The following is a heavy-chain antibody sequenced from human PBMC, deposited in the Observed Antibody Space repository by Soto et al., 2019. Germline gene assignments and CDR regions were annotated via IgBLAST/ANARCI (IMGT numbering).Heavy chain of an antibody. Sequence: GGSLRLSCAASGFTFGNYWMSWVRQAPGKGPEWVANIKQDGSERNYVDSVHDRFTISRDTAENSLYLQMNSLRVEDTAVYPCASARHIGPWGQGTLVTVSS. CDR2: IKQDGSER. D-gene: IGHD2-21*01. CDR3: ASARHIGP. J-gene: IGHJ5*02. CDR1: GFTFGNYW. V-gene: IGHV3-7*01.